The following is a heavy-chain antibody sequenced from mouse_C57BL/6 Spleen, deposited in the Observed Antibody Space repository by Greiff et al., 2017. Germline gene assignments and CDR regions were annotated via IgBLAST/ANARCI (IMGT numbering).Heavy chain of an antibody. Sequence: VKLQQPGAELVMPGASVKLSCKASGYTFTSSWMHWVKQRPGQGLEWIGEIDPSDSYTNYNQKFKGKSTLTVDKSSSTAYMQLSSLTSEDSAVYYCATYYSNYMFAYWGQGTLVTVSA. CDR3: ATYYSNYMFAY. J-gene: IGHJ3*01. V-gene: IGHV1-69*01. CDR2: IDPSDSYT. D-gene: IGHD2-5*01. CDR1: GYTFTSSW.